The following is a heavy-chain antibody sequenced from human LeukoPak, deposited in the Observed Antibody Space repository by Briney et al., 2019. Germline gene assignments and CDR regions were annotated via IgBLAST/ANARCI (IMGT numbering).Heavy chain of an antibody. V-gene: IGHV3-21*01. CDR2: ITSSSSYI. CDR3: ARDGCSGGSCSLDY. J-gene: IGHJ4*02. D-gene: IGHD2-15*01. CDR1: GFTLSSYS. Sequence: GGSLRLSCAASGFTLSSYSMNWVRQAPGKGLEWVSSITSSSSYIYYADSVKGRFTISRDNAKNSLYLQMNSLRADDTAVYYCARDGCSGGSCSLDYWGQGTLVTVSS.